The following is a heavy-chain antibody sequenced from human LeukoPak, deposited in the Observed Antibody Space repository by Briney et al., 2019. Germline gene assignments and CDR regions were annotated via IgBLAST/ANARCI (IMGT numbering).Heavy chain of an antibody. CDR1: GFTFSSYW. CDR3: ARDLSYYDFWSGTPVGCAFDI. J-gene: IGHJ3*02. V-gene: IGHV3-7*01. Sequence: GGSLRLSCAASGFTFSSYWMSWVRQAPGKGLEWVANIKQDGSEKYYVDSVKGRFTISRDNAKNSLYLQMNSLRAEDTAVYYCARDLSYYDFWSGTPVGCAFDIWGQGTMVTVSS. CDR2: IKQDGSEK. D-gene: IGHD3-3*01.